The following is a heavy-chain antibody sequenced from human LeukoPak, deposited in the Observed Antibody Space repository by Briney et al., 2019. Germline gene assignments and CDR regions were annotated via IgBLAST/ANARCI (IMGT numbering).Heavy chain of an antibody. J-gene: IGHJ4*02. CDR1: GFTFSSYA. V-gene: IGHV3-23*01. D-gene: IGHD2-2*01. Sequence: GGSLRLSCAASGFTFSSYAMSWVRQAPGKGLEWGSAISGSGGSTYYADSVKGRFTVSRDNSKNTLYLQMNSLRSEDTAVYYCAKVPIGYCSSTSCYADYWGQGTLVTVSS. CDR2: ISGSGGST. CDR3: AKVPIGYCSSTSCYADY.